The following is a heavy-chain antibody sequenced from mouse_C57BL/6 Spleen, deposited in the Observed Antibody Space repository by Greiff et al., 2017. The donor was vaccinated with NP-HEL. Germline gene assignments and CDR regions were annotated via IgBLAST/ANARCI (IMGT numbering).Heavy chain of an antibody. J-gene: IGHJ4*01. CDR3: ARDYGSSDYYYAMDY. CDR2: IDPANGNT. Sequence: EVQLQQSVAELVRPGASVKLSCTASGFNIKNTYMHWVKQRPEQGLEWIGRIDPANGNTKYVPKFQGKATITADTSSNTAYLQLSILTSEDTAIYYCARDYGSSDYYYAMDYWGQGTSVTVSS. V-gene: IGHV14-3*01. CDR1: GFNIKNTY. D-gene: IGHD1-1*01.